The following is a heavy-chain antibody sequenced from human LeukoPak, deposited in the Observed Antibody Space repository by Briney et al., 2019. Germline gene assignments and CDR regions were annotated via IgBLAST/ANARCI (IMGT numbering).Heavy chain of an antibody. V-gene: IGHV3-23*01. CDR1: GFTFSNYA. J-gene: IGHJ4*02. Sequence: PGGSLRLSCAASGFTFSNYALSWVRQAPGKGLEWVSAISGSGGSTYYADSVKGRFTISRDNSKNTLYLQMNSLRAEDTAVYYCARDPPGYSIIFDYWGLGTLVTVSS. D-gene: IGHD6-13*01. CDR2: ISGSGGST. CDR3: ARDPPGYSIIFDY.